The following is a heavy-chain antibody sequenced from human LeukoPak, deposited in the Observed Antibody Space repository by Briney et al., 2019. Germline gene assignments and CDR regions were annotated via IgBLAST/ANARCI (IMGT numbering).Heavy chain of an antibody. CDR1: GFTFVNYA. CDR2: ISGGGGTT. D-gene: IGHD6-13*01. Sequence: GGSLRLSCTASGFTFVNYAMSWVRQAPGKGLEWVSAISGGGGTTYYADSVKGRFTISRDSSKNTLYLQMNSLRAEDTAVYYCAKGRVSSWSPFDYWGQGTLVTVSS. V-gene: IGHV3-23*01. CDR3: AKGRVSSWSPFDY. J-gene: IGHJ4*02.